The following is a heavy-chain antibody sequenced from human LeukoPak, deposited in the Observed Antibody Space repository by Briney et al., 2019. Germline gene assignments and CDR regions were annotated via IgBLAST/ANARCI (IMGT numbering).Heavy chain of an antibody. Sequence: GGSLRLSCAASGFTFSSYWMNWVRQAPGKGLEWVANINQDGRETYYVDSVKGRFTISRENAKNSLYLQMNNLRAEDTAVYYCARDRRRTSDNAFDIWGQGTMVTVSS. J-gene: IGHJ3*02. V-gene: IGHV3-7*05. CDR3: ARDRRRTSDNAFDI. CDR1: GFTFSSYW. CDR2: INQDGRET.